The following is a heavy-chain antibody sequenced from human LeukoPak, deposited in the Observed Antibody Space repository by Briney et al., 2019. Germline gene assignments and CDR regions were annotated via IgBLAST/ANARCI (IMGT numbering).Heavy chain of an antibody. D-gene: IGHD4-17*01. J-gene: IGHJ6*03. CDR3: ARRGAPYGDYAQIDYYYYYMDV. V-gene: IGHV4-39*07. CDR2: IYYSGST. CDR1: GGSISSSSYY. Sequence: SETLSLTCTVSGGSISSSSYYWGWIRQPPGKGLEWIGSIYYSGSTNYNPSLKSRVTISVDTSKNQFSLKLSSVTAADTAVYYCARRGAPYGDYAQIDYYYYYMDVWGKGTTVTVSS.